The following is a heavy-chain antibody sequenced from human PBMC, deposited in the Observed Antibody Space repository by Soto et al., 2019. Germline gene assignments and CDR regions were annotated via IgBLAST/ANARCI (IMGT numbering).Heavy chain of an antibody. CDR1: GLTFGNYW. Sequence: GGSLRLSCAASGLTFGNYWMTWVRQEPGKGLEWVANIKGDGSEKYYVDSVRGRFTISRDNAKNSLYLQMNSLRAEDTAVYYCARGAHQGALSYYYYYMDVWGKGTTVTVSS. CDR3: ARGAHQGALSYYYYYMDV. V-gene: IGHV3-7*04. CDR2: IKGDGSEK. J-gene: IGHJ6*03.